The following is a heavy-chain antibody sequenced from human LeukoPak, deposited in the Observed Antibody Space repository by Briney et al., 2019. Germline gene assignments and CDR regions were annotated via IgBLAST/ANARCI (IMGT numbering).Heavy chain of an antibody. CDR2: INHSGST. CDR3: ARDQEGDGYVKFDY. V-gene: IGHV4-34*01. CDR1: GGSFSGYY. J-gene: IGHJ4*01. Sequence: PSETLSLTCAVYGGSFSGYYWSWIRQPPGKGLEWIGEINHSGSTNYNPSLKSRVTISVDTSKNQFSLKLSSVTAADTAVYYCARDQEGDGYVKFDYWGHGTLVTVSS. D-gene: IGHD5-24*01.